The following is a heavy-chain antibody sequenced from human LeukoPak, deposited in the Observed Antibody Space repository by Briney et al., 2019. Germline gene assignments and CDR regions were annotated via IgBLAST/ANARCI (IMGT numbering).Heavy chain of an antibody. V-gene: IGHV3-48*04. D-gene: IGHD3-10*01. CDR3: AFGSGSYGYFQH. CDR1: GFTFSSYS. CDR2: ISSSSSTI. Sequence: GGSLRLSCAASGFTFSSYSMNWVRQAPWKGLEWVSYISSSSSTIYYAESVKGRFTISRDNAKNSLYLQMNSLRAEDTAVYYCAFGSGSYGYFQHWGQGTLVTVSS. J-gene: IGHJ1*01.